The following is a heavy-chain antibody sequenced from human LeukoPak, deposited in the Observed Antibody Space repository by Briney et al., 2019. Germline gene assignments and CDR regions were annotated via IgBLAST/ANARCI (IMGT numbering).Heavy chain of an antibody. J-gene: IGHJ4*02. D-gene: IGHD3-10*01. CDR2: IYSGGYT. CDR1: GFSVSASY. V-gene: IGHV3-66*01. Sequence: PGGSLRLSCAASGFSVSASYMSWVRQAPGKGLEWVSVIYSGGYTYYADSVKGRFTISRDNSKNTLYLQMNSLRAEDTAVYYCARDRGSGLDYWGQGTLVTVSS. CDR3: ARDRGSGLDY.